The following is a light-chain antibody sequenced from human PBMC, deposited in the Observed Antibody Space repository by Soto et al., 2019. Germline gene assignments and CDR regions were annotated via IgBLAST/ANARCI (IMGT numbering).Light chain of an antibody. CDR2: DVS. J-gene: IGLJ1*01. CDR1: SSDFGGYNY. CDR3: SSYRSSSTPSV. Sequence: QSVLTQPASVSGSPGQSITISCTGTSSDFGGYNYVSWYQQHPGKAPKLMIYDVSNRPSGVSNRFSGSKSGNTASLTISGLQAEDEADYYCSSYRSSSTPSVFGTGTKVTVL. V-gene: IGLV2-14*01.